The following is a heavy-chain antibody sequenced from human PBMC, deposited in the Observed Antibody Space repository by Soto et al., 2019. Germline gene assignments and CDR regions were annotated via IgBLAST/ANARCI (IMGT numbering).Heavy chain of an antibody. Sequence: ASVKVSCKASGYTFTSYGISWVRQAPGQGLEWMGWISAYNGNTNYAQKLQGRVTMTTDTSTSTAYMELRSLRSDDTAVYYCARCVQQQSKQPPDYYYYYMDVWGNGTPVTVS. D-gene: IGHD6-13*01. J-gene: IGHJ6*03. CDR1: GYTFTSYG. V-gene: IGHV1-18*01. CDR2: ISAYNGNT. CDR3: ARCVQQQSKQPPDYYYYYMDV.